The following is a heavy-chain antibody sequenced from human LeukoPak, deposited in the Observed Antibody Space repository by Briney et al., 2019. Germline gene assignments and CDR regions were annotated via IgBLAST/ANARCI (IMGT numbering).Heavy chain of an antibody. D-gene: IGHD6-19*01. V-gene: IGHV4-38-2*02. J-gene: IGHJ3*02. CDR3: ARPYRSGWNDAFDI. Sequence: SETLSLTCTVSGYSISSGSYWGWIRQPPGKGLEWIGSIYHSGSTYYNPSLKSRVTISVDTSKNQFSLKLSSVTAADTAVYYCARPYRSGWNDAFDIWGQGTMVPVSS. CDR2: IYHSGST. CDR1: GYSISSGSY.